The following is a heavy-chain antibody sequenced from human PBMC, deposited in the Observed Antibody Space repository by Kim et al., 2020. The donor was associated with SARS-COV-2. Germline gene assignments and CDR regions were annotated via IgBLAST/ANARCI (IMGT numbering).Heavy chain of an antibody. Sequence: ADSVKGRFTISRDNAKNSLYLQMNSLRAEDTAVYYCASPVAVAVPYYFDYWGQGTLVTVSS. CDR3: ASPVAVAVPYYFDY. V-gene: IGHV3-21*01. J-gene: IGHJ4*02. D-gene: IGHD6-19*01.